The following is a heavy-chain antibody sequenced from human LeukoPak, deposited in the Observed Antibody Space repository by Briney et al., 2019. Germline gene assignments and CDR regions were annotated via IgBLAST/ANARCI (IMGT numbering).Heavy chain of an antibody. Sequence: GRSLRLSSAASGFTFDDYAMHWVRQAPGKGLEWVSGISWNSGSIGYADSVKGRFTISRDNAKNSLYLQMNSLRAEDTAVYYCARFETVSAKPFEYWGQGTLVTVSS. CDR2: ISWNSGSI. D-gene: IGHD5/OR15-5a*01. CDR3: ARFETVSAKPFEY. V-gene: IGHV3-9*01. J-gene: IGHJ4*02. CDR1: GFTFDDYA.